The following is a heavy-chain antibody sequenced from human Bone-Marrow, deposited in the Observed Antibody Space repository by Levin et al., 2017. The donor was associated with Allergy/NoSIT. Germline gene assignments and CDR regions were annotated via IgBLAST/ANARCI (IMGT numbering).Heavy chain of an antibody. CDR3: ARTNYGSFDFYY. D-gene: IGHD2-15*01. V-gene: IGHV4-30-4*01. CDR1: RDSIGTGDYY. J-gene: IGHJ4*02. CDR2: IYYSGNT. Sequence: SETLSLTCTVSRDSIGTGDYYWTWIRQPPGKGLEWIGYIYYSGNTYYNPSLESRLTISVDTSKDQFSLELTSVTAADTAIYYCARTNYGSFDFYYWGQGTPVTVSS.